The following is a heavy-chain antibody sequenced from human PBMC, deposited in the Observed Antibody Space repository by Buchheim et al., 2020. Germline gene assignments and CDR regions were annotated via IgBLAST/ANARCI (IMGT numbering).Heavy chain of an antibody. J-gene: IGHJ6*02. CDR1: GFTFSSYA. CDR2: ISYGGSNK. V-gene: IGHV3-30-3*01. CDR3: ARDGYFDWLLFGDYYYGMDV. Sequence: QVQLVESGGGVVQPGRSLRLSCAASGFTFSSYAMHWVRQAPGKGLEWVAVISYGGSNKYYADSVKGRFTISRENSQNTLYLEMNSLRAEDTAVYYCARDGYFDWLLFGDYYYGMDVWGQGTT. D-gene: IGHD3-9*01.